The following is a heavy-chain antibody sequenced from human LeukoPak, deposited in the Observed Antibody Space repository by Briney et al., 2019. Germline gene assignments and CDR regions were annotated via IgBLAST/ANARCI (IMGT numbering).Heavy chain of an antibody. CDR2: ISPSGDIT. J-gene: IGHJ4*02. CDR1: GFTFSNHG. Sequence: GGSLRLSCAASGFTFSNHGMNWVRQAPGKGLEWVSGISPSGDITYYADSVKGRFTISRDNSKNTLYLEVISLTAEDTAVYYCAKDDAWLRFGEWSQGTLVTASS. CDR3: AKDDAWLRFGE. V-gene: IGHV3-23*01. D-gene: IGHD3-10*01.